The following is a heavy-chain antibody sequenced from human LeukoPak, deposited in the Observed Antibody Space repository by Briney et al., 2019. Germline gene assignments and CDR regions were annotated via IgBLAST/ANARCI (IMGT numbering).Heavy chain of an antibody. Sequence: SETLSLTCAVSGDSISSSNWWTWVRQPPGKGLQWIGEIYHSGSTNYNPSLKSRVTMSLDKSKNQFSLKLTSVTAADTAVYYCAREAAGQWFDPWGQGTLVTVSS. D-gene: IGHD6-25*01. CDR3: AREAAGQWFDP. V-gene: IGHV4-4*02. J-gene: IGHJ5*02. CDR2: IYHSGST. CDR1: GDSISSSNW.